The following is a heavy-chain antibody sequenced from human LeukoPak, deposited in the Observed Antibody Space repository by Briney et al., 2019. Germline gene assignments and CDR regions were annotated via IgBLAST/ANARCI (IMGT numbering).Heavy chain of an antibody. J-gene: IGHJ3*02. V-gene: IGHV6-1*01. CDR2: TYYTSKWYS. CDR1: GDTVSSNSAT. D-gene: IGHD3-16*01. CDR3: ARIGHPWGIEDAFDI. Sequence: RSQTLSLTCAISGDTVSSNSATWNWIRQSPSRGLEWLGRTYYTSKWYSDYAVSVKSRITINPDTSKNQFSLQLNSVTPEDTAVYYCARIGHPWGIEDAFDIWGQGTMVTASS.